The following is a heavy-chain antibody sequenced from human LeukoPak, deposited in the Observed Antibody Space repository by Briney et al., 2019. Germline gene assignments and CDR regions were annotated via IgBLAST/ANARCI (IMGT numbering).Heavy chain of an antibody. CDR1: GGSISSSSYY. Sequence: SETLPLTCTVSGGSISSSSYYWGWIRQPPGKGLEWIGSIYYSGSTYYNPSLKSRVTISVDTSKNQFSLKLSSVTAADTAVYYCASPGGWSWGQGTLVTVSS. CDR3: ASPGGWS. CDR2: IYYSGST. V-gene: IGHV4-39*01. J-gene: IGHJ4*02. D-gene: IGHD2-15*01.